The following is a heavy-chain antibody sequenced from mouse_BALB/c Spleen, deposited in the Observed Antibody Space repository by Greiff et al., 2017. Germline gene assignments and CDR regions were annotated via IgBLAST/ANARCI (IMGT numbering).Heavy chain of an antibody. V-gene: IGHV5-17*02. D-gene: IGHD1-2*01. CDR3: ARPSLRERAWFAY. CDR1: GFTFSSFG. Sequence: EVQVVESGGGLVQPGGSRKLSCAASGFTFSSFGMHWVRQAPEKGLEWVAYISSGSSTIYYADTVKGRFTISRDNPKNTLFLQMTSLRSEDTAMYYCARPSLRERAWFAYWGQGTLVTVSA. CDR2: ISSGSSTI. J-gene: IGHJ3*01.